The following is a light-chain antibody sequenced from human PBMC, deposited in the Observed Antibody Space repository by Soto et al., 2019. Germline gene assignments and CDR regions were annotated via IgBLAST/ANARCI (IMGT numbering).Light chain of an antibody. CDR2: EVS. CDR1: SSDVGGYNY. CDR3: SSYTSSSTLGV. Sequence: QSALTQPASVSRSPGQSITISCTGTSSDVGGYNYVSWYQQHPGKAPKLMIYEVSNRPSGVSNRFSGSKSGNTASLTISGLQAEDEADYYCSSYTSSSTLGVFGGGTKLTVL. J-gene: IGLJ2*01. V-gene: IGLV2-14*01.